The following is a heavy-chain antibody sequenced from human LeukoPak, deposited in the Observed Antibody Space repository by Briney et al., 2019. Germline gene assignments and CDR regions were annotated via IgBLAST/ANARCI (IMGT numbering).Heavy chain of an antibody. CDR2: IYYSGST. CDR1: GGSISSGDYY. J-gene: IGHJ4*02. D-gene: IGHD2-2*01. Sequence: PSETLSLTCTVSGGSISSGDYYWSWIRQPPGKGLEWIGYIYYSGSTYYNPSLKSRVTISVYTSKNQFSLKLSSVTAADTAVYYCAGYCSSTSCYPLYYFDYWGQGTLVTVSS. CDR3: AGYCSSTSCYPLYYFDY. V-gene: IGHV4-30-4*08.